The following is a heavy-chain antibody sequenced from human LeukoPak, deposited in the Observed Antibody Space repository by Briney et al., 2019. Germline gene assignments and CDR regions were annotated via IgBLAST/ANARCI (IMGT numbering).Heavy chain of an antibody. CDR3: ATHGDILTIFDY. CDR1: GGTFSSYA. Sequence: SVKVSCEASGGTFSSYAISWVRQAPGQGLEWMGGIIPIFGTANYAQKFQGRVTITADESTSTAYMELSSLRSEDTAVYYCATHGDILTIFDYWGQGTLVTVSS. CDR2: IIPIFGTA. D-gene: IGHD3-9*01. V-gene: IGHV1-69*13. J-gene: IGHJ4*02.